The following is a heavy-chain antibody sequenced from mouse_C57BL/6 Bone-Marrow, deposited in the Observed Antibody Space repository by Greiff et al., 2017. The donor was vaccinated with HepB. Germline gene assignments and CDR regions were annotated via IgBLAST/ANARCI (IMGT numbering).Heavy chain of an antibody. V-gene: IGHV5-4*01. CDR2: ISDGGSYT. CDR3: ARDSLYDYDGFAY. Sequence: EVKLMESGGGLVKPGGSLKLSCAASGFTFSSYAMSWGRQTPEKRLAWVATISDGGSYTYYPDNVKGRFTISRDNAKNNLYLHMSHLKAEDTAMYYCARDSLYDYDGFAYGGQGTLVTVSA. D-gene: IGHD2-4*01. J-gene: IGHJ3*01. CDR1: GFTFSSYA.